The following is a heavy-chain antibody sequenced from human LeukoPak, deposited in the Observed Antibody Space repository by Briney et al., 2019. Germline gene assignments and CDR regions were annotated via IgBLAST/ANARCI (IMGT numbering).Heavy chain of an antibody. Sequence: ASVKVSCKASGYTFSGFYINWVRQAPGQGLEWMGWINPKNGDTHYAQDFLGRVTMTRDTSISTAYMELSRLTSDDTAVYYCARLVGTTLYFDYWGQGTLVTVSS. D-gene: IGHD1-26*01. J-gene: IGHJ4*02. CDR1: GYTFSGFY. V-gene: IGHV1-2*02. CDR2: INPKNGDT. CDR3: ARLVGTTLYFDY.